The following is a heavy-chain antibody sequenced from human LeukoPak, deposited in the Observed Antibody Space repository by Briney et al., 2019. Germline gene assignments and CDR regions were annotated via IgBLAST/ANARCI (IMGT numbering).Heavy chain of an antibody. J-gene: IGHJ4*02. CDR3: ARDRSPSSSPHFFDY. CDR1: GFTFSRYW. Sequence: GGSLRLSCAASGFTFSRYWMHWVRQAPGKGLVWVSRISDEGSHTFYADSVKGRFAMSRDNARNTLYLQMNSLRAEDTAVYYCARDRSPSSSPHFFDYWGQGTLVTVSS. D-gene: IGHD6-13*01. CDR2: ISDEGSHT. V-gene: IGHV3-74*01.